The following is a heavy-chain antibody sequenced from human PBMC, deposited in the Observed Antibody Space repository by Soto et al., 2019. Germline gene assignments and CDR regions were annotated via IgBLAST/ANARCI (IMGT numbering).Heavy chain of an antibody. Sequence: CLRLSCAASGFSLRSYGMHWVRQAPGKGLEWVAVIWYDGSNKYYADSVKGRFTISRDNSKNTLYLQMNSLRAEDTAVYYCARDRLYYSNYVFDYWGQGTLVTVSS. CDR2: IWYDGSNK. J-gene: IGHJ4*02. CDR1: GFSLRSYG. V-gene: IGHV3-33*01. CDR3: ARDRLYYSNYVFDY. D-gene: IGHD4-4*01.